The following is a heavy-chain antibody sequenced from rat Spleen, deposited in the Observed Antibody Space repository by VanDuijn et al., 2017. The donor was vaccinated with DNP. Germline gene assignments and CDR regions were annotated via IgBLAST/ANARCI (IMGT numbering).Heavy chain of an antibody. V-gene: IGHV5-7*01. Sequence: EVQLVESGGGLVQPGRSLKLSCAASGFIFSDHNMAWVRQAPKKGLEWVATISYDGSSTYYRDSVKGRFTISRDYAKSTLYLQMDSLRSEDTATYYCARRQLDYWGQGVMVTVSS. CDR1: GFIFSDHN. CDR2: ISYDGSST. D-gene: IGHD1-10*01. CDR3: ARRQLDY. J-gene: IGHJ2*01.